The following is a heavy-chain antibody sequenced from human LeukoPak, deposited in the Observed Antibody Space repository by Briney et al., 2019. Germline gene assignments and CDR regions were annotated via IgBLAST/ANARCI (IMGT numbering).Heavy chain of an antibody. V-gene: IGHV3-43*02. Sequence: GGSLRLSCAASGFTFDDYAMHWVRHAPGKGLEWVSLISGDGGSTYYADSVKGRFTISRDNSKNSLYLQMNSLRTDDTALYYCAKDKELLQWLVRRYYFDYWGQGTLVTVSS. D-gene: IGHD6-19*01. CDR3: AKDKELLQWLVRRYYFDY. CDR1: GFTFDDYA. J-gene: IGHJ4*02. CDR2: ISGDGGST.